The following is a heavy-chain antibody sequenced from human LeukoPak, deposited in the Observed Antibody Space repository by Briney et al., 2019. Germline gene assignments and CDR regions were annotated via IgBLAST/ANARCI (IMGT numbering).Heavy chain of an antibody. CDR3: ARARGGNWFDP. Sequence: SQTLSLTCTVSGGSISSETYYWTWVRQPAGKGLEWIGRIYSSGSTSYNPSLKSRVTISVDTSKNQFSLKLSSVTAADTAVYYCARARGGNWFDPWGQGTLVTVSS. V-gene: IGHV4-61*02. J-gene: IGHJ5*02. CDR2: IYSSGST. CDR1: GGSISSETYY.